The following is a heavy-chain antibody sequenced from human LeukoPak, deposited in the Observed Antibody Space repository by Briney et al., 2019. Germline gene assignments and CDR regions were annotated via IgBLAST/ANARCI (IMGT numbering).Heavy chain of an antibody. CDR1: GFTVSSNY. CDR2: IYSGGST. J-gene: IGHJ4*02. Sequence: LGGSLRLSCAASGFTVSSNYMSWVRQAPGKGLEWVSVIYSGGSTYYADSVKGRFIISRDNSKNTLYLQMNSLRAEDTAVYYCARDHPGTVTNLWGQGTLVTVSS. D-gene: IGHD4-4*01. V-gene: IGHV3-66*01. CDR3: ARDHPGTVTNL.